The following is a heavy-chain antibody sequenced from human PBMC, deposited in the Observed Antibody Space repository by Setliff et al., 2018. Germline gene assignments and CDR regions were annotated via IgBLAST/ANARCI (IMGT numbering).Heavy chain of an antibody. CDR1: GFTINNNY. D-gene: IGHD3-16*02. V-gene: IGHV3-53*01. CDR3: AKSPVRFGIDVVIPSYFDS. Sequence: GGSLRLSCASSGFTINNNYMSWVRQAPGEGLEWLSEIQPNGAIYYIDSVKDRFTISRDNTKASLYLQMNDLRAEDTAIYYCAKSPVRFGIDVVIPSYFDSWGPGTLVTVSS. CDR2: IQPNGAI. J-gene: IGHJ4*02.